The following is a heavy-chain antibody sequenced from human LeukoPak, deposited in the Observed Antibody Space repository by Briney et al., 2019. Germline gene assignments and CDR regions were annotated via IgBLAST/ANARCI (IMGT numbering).Heavy chain of an antibody. D-gene: IGHD1-26*01. CDR3: ARGAHEGPIDY. J-gene: IGHJ4*02. CDR1: GFTFSSYS. Sequence: GGSLRLSCAASGFTFSSYSMNWVRQAPGKGLEWVSSISSSSSYIYYADSVKGRFTISRDNAKNSLYLQMNSLRAEDTAVYYCARGAHEGPIDYWGQGTLVTVSS. CDR2: ISSSSSYI. V-gene: IGHV3-21*01.